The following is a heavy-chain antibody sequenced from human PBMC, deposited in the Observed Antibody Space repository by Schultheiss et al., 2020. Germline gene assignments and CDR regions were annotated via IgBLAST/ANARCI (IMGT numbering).Heavy chain of an antibody. CDR3: ARARGRGDY. J-gene: IGHJ4*02. D-gene: IGHD3-10*01. V-gene: IGHV4-61*05. Sequence: SETLSLTCTVSGGSISSSSYYWSWIRQPPGKGLEWIGYIYYSGSTYYNPSLKSRVTISVDTSKNQFSLKLSSVTAADTAVYYCARARGRGDYWGQGTLVTVSS. CDR1: GGSISSSSYY. CDR2: IYYSGST.